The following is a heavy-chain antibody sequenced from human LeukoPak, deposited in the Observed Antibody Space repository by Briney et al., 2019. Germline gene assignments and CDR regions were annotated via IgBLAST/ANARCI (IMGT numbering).Heavy chain of an antibody. CDR3: AKDLKKWELSFDS. Sequence: GGSLRLSCAASGFTLSTYVMDCVRQAPGKGLEWVAVITDDGSDKYYAESVKGRFTISRDNSKNTVYLQMNNLTLEDTALYYCAKDLKKWELSFDSWGQGTLVTVSS. D-gene: IGHD1-26*01. V-gene: IGHV3-30*18. CDR2: ITDDGSDK. CDR1: GFTLSTYV. J-gene: IGHJ4*02.